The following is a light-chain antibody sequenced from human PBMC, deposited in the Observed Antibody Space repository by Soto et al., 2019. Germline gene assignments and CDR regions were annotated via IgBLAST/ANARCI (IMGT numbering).Light chain of an antibody. CDR3: CSYSTSNTHNYV. CDR2: EVS. CDR1: STDFVSYNR. J-gene: IGLJ1*01. Sequence: QSVLTQPPSVSGSPGQSVTISCTGTSTDFVSYNRVSWYQQPPGTAPKLMIYEVSKRPSGVPDRFSGSKSGNTASLTISGLQAADEADYYCCSYSTSNTHNYVFGTGTKVTVL. V-gene: IGLV2-18*02.